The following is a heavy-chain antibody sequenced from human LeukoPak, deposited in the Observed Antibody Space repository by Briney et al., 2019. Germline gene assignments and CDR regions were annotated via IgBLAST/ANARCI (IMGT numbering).Heavy chain of an antibody. V-gene: IGHV1-18*01. J-gene: IGHJ4*02. CDR1: GYTFTSYG. Sequence: AASVKVSCKASGYTFTSYGISWVRQAPGQVLEWMGWISAYNGNTNYAQKLQGRVTMTTDTSTSTAYMELRSLRSDDTAVYYCARGYGSGSYSETFDYWGQGTLVTVSS. CDR2: ISAYNGNT. D-gene: IGHD3-10*01. CDR3: ARGYGSGSYSETFDY.